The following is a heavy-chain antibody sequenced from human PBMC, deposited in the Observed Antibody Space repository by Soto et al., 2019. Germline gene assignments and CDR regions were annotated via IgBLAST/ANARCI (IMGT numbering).Heavy chain of an antibody. D-gene: IGHD6-19*01. CDR3: AMGGGSFTTGWYNDY. CDR1: GVSLSNSY. V-gene: IGHV4-4*08. Sequence: QVQLQESGPGLVKPSETMSLTCTVSGVSLSNSYCSWARQPPGKRLGWIGHIWTSGSTNYITPLRRRVTLSVETTKNQVSLQLSSATASATVVYYGAMGGGSFTTGWYNDYWGQGTLVTVSS. J-gene: IGHJ4*02. CDR2: IWTSGST.